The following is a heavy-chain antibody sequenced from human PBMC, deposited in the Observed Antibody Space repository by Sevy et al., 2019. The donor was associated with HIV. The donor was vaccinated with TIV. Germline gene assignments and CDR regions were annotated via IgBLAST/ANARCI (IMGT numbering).Heavy chain of an antibody. CDR2: ISNSGTTI. D-gene: IGHD4-17*01. CDR3: ARDLPPSATTVAHFDC. Sequence: GGSLRLSCSASGFSLSSYEFNWVRQAPGKGLEWVSYISNSGTTISYSDSVKGRFTISRDNAKKSVYLQMNSLRAEDTAVYYCARDLPPSATTVAHFDCWGQGSLVTVSS. J-gene: IGHJ4*02. CDR1: GFSLSSYE. V-gene: IGHV3-48*03.